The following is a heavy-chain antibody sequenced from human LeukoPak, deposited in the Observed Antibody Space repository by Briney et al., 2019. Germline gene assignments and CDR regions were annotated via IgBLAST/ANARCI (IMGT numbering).Heavy chain of an antibody. CDR2: ISDSGSTI. D-gene: IGHD3-10*01. J-gene: IGHJ4*02. CDR3: ARELEGDYGSGTFFDF. V-gene: IGHV3-11*04. Sequence: GGSLRLSCAPSEFVFRDYYMSWLRQAPGKGVEWVSYISDSGSTIYYAASVKGRFTISRDNVKNSLYLKMNGLRAEDTAVYYCARELEGDYGSGTFFDFWGQGNMVTVSS. CDR1: EFVFRDYY.